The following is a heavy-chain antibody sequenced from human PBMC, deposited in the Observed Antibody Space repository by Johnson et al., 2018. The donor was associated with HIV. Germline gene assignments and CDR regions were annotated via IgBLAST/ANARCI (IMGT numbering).Heavy chain of an antibody. D-gene: IGHD3-9*01. CDR3: ARGAGYFDWLSNFDI. CDR1: GFIFSSYA. J-gene: IGHJ3*02. V-gene: IGHV3-64*01. Sequence: VQLVESGGGLVQPGGSLRLSCAASGFIFSSYAMHWVRQGPGKRLEFVSAISSNGGSTYYANSVKGIFTISRDNSKNTLYLQMGSLRTEDMAVYYCARGAGYFDWLSNFDIWGQGTMVTVSS. CDR2: ISSNGGST.